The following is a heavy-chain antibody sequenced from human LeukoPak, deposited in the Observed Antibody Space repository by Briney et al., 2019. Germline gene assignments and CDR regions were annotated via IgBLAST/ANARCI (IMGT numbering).Heavy chain of an antibody. D-gene: IGHD2-2*01. J-gene: IGHJ3*01. CDR1: GFTVSSNY. CDR2: IYSGGST. Sequence: PGGSLRLSCAASGFTVSSNYMSWVRQAPGKGLEWVSLIYSGGSTYYADSVKGRFTISRDNSKNTLYLQMNSLRAEDTAVYYCAKEKGTIYFDLWGQGTMVTVSA. V-gene: IGHV3-53*01. CDR3: AKEKGTIYFDL.